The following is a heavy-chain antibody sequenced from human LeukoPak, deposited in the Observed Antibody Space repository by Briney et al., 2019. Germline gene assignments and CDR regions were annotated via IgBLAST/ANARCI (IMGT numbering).Heavy chain of an antibody. CDR3: ARGGGNSRIDQ. Sequence: SETLSLTCTVSGGSISSYYWSWIRQPAGKGLEWIGRMFTSGSTNHNPSLKSRATMSLCTSKNQFSLNLSSVTAGDTAVYYCARGGGNSRIDQWGQGSLVTVSS. CDR1: GGSISSYY. J-gene: IGHJ4*02. D-gene: IGHD3-16*01. V-gene: IGHV4-4*07. CDR2: MFTSGST.